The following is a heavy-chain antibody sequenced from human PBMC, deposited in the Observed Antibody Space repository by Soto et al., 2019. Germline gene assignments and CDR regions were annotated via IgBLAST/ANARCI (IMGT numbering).Heavy chain of an antibody. CDR3: ARGGGVYYFDY. V-gene: IGHV4-59*01. CDR2: IYYSGIT. Sequence: QVQLPESGPGLVKPSETLSLTCTVSGGSISSYYWSWIRQPPGKGLEWIGYIYYSGITDYHPSLKSRVTISVDTSKSQFSLKLSSVTAADTAVYYCARGGGVYYFDYWCQGTLVTVSS. D-gene: IGHD2-8*02. J-gene: IGHJ4*02. CDR1: GGSISSYY.